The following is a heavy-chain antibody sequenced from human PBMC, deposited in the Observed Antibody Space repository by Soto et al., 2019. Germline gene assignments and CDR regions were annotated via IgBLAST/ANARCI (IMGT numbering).Heavy chain of an antibody. Sequence: EVQLEESGGGLVQPGGSLRLSCVVSGFTVSRNYMSWVRQAPGKGLEWVSVIYSGGSTYYADSVKGRFTISRHNSKNTLYLQMNSLRAEDTAVYYCARGGNPKYYWGQGTLVTLSS. D-gene: IGHD4-4*01. J-gene: IGHJ4*02. CDR1: GFTVSRNY. CDR2: IYSGGST. CDR3: ARGGNPKYY. V-gene: IGHV3-53*04.